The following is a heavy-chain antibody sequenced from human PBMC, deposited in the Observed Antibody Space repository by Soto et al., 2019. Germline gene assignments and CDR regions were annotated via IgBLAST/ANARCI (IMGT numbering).Heavy chain of an antibody. D-gene: IGHD3-16*01. CDR3: ARDRRITDGMDV. CDR2: IYSGGST. CDR1: GFTVSSNY. Sequence: EVQLVESGGGLVQPGGSLRLSCAASGFTVSSNYMSWVRQAPGKGLEWVSVIYSGGSTYYADSVKGRFTISRDNSKNTLYLQMNSLRAEDTAVYYCARDRRITDGMDVWGQGTTVTVSS. V-gene: IGHV3-66*01. J-gene: IGHJ6*02.